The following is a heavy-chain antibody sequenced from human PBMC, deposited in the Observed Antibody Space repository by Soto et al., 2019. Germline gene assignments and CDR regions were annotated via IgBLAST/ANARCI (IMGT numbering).Heavy chain of an antibody. Sequence: GESLKISCQGSGYTFDNEWIGWVPQMPGKGLEWMGVIFPRDSDTRYSPSFEGQVIMSVDRSTSTAYLQWSSLKASDTAMYYCARRGYSYEHDAFDIWGQGTMVTVSS. CDR3: ARRGYSYEHDAFDI. D-gene: IGHD5-18*01. V-gene: IGHV5-51*01. J-gene: IGHJ3*02. CDR2: IFPRDSDT. CDR1: GYTFDNEW.